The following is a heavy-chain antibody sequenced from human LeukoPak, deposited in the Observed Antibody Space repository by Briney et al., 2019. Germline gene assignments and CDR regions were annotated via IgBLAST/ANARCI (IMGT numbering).Heavy chain of an antibody. Sequence: ASVTVSCKASGYTFTSYGISWVRQAPGQGLEWMGWISAYNGNTNYAQKLQGRVTMTTDTSTSTAYMELRSLRSDDTAVYYCARGRRDSSSWYWAFDIWGQGTMVTVSS. D-gene: IGHD6-13*01. CDR2: ISAYNGNT. J-gene: IGHJ3*02. CDR3: ARGRRDSSSWYWAFDI. V-gene: IGHV1-18*01. CDR1: GYTFTSYG.